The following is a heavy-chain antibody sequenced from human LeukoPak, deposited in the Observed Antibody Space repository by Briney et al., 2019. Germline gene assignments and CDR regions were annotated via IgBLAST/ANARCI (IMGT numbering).Heavy chain of an antibody. J-gene: IGHJ4*02. CDR2: IYSSGST. V-gene: IGHV4-4*07. CDR3: ARRTDY. D-gene: IGHD1-14*01. CDR1: GGSMNNYY. Sequence: PSETLSLTCTVSGGSMNNYYWNWIRQPAGKGLEWIGHIYSSGSTNYNPPLKSRVTISIDTSKNQFFLKLSSVTAADTAVYYCARRTDYWGPGTLVTVSS.